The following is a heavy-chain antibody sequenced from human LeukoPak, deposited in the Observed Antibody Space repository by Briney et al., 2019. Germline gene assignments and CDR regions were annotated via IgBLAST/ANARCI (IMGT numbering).Heavy chain of an antibody. CDR3: ARTGAYSGSGPSWAFDI. CDR1: GGPNTIYY. Sequence: SETLSLTCSLSGGPNTIYYWSWIRQPTGKGLEGIVWIYSSGNTEYNPSLKSRVTISLGTSNNQFSLRLTSVTASDTAVYYCARTGAYSGSGPSWAFDIWGQGTVVTVSS. D-gene: IGHD3-10*01. J-gene: IGHJ3*02. CDR2: IYSSGNT. V-gene: IGHV4-4*09.